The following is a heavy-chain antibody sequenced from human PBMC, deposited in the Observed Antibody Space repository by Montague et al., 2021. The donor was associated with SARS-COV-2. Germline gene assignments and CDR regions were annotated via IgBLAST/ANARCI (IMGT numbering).Heavy chain of an antibody. CDR3: AKDMGPYGSGPYGMDV. J-gene: IGHJ6*02. CDR1: GFTFDDYA. D-gene: IGHD3-10*01. V-gene: IGHV3-9*01. Sequence: LRLSWAASGFTFDDYAMHWVRQAPGKGLEWVSGISWNSGSIGYADSVKGRFTISRDNAKNSLYLQMNSLRAEDTALYYCAKDMGPYGSGPYGMDVWGQGTTVTVSS. CDR2: ISWNSGSI.